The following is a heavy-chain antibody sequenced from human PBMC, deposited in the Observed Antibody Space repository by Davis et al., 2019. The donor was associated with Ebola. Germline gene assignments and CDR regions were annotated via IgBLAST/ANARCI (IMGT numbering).Heavy chain of an antibody. CDR2: IYYSGST. J-gene: IGHJ4*02. D-gene: IGHD1-26*01. V-gene: IGHV4-59*01. CDR1: GGSISSYY. CDR3: ARTQTRGWELQGYFDY. Sequence: PGGSLRLSCTVSGGSISSYYWSWIRQPPGKGLEWIGYIYYSGSTNYNPSLKSRVTISVDTSKNQFSLKLSSVTAADTAVYYCARTQTRGWELQGYFDYWGQGTLVTVSS.